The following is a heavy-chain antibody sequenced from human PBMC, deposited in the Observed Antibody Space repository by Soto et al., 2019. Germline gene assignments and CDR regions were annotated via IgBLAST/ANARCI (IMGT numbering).Heavy chain of an antibody. V-gene: IGHV1-18*01. D-gene: IGHD2-2*01. J-gene: IGHJ6*02. Sequence: ASVKVSCKASGYTFTSYGISWVRQAPGQGLEWMGWISAYNGNTNYAQKLQGRVTMTTDTSTSTAYMELRSLRSDDTAVYYCARDSGSSTSWGYYYYYGMDVWGQGTTVTVSS. CDR1: GYTFTSYG. CDR2: ISAYNGNT. CDR3: ARDSGSSTSWGYYYYYGMDV.